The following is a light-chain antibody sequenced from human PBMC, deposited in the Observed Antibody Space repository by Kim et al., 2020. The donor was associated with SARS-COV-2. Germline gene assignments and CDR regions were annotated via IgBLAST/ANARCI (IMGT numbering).Light chain of an antibody. J-gene: IGLJ1*01. CDR3: QAWDLTTYV. CDR1: NLGDKY. CDR2: QDM. V-gene: IGLV3-1*01. Sequence: SYELTQPPSVSVSPGQTASITCSGDNLGDKYVSWYQQKPGQSPVVVIYQDMKRPSGIPERFSGSNSENIATLTISVTQALDEADYYCQAWDLTTYVFVTGTKVTVL.